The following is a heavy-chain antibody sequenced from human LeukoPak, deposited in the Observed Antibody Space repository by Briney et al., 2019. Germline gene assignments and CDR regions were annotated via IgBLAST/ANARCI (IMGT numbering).Heavy chain of an antibody. D-gene: IGHD3-22*01. CDR1: GFSFRSYG. CDR2: ISSSSSYI. Sequence: GGSLRLSCAASGFSFRSYGMHWVRQAPGKGLEWVSSISSSSSYIYYADSVKGRFTISRDNAKNSLYLQMNSLRAEDTAVYYCARDTGAYYDSGGLDYWGQGTLVTVSS. CDR3: ARDTGAYYDSGGLDY. J-gene: IGHJ4*02. V-gene: IGHV3-21*01.